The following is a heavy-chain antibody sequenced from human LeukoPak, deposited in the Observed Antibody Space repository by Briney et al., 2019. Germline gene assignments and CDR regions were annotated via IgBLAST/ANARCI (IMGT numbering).Heavy chain of an antibody. D-gene: IGHD3-22*01. CDR3: ARGDYYYDRSAYPYSFDY. Sequence: GGSLRLSCAASGFTFSVYWMHWVRQAPGKGLVWVSRINSDGTDTNYADSVKGRFTISRDDAKNTLYLQMNSLRAEDTAVYHCARGDYYYDRSAYPYSFDYWGQGALVPVSS. V-gene: IGHV3-74*01. J-gene: IGHJ4*02. CDR2: INSDGTDT. CDR1: GFTFSVYW.